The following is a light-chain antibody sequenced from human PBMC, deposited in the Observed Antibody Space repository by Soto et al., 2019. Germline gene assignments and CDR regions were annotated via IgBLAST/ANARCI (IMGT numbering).Light chain of an antibody. CDR2: GAS. CDR3: QQCGGSPT. CDR1: QKISSTV. J-gene: IGKJ1*01. Sequence: EIVLTQSPGILSLSPGDRASLSCRASQKISSTVLAWYQQKPGQAPRFLSYGASSSTPGIPDMLSGSESETDLTLTISRLEPEDFAMYYCQQCGGSPTFGQGTKVDIK. V-gene: IGKV3-20*01.